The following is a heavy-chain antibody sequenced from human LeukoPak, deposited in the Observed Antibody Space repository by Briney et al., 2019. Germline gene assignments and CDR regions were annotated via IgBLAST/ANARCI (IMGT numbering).Heavy chain of an antibody. CDR2: ISSSSSYI. V-gene: IGHV3-21*01. D-gene: IGHD5-12*01. J-gene: IGHJ5*02. Sequence: GGSLRLSCAASGFTFSSYSMNWVRQAPGKGLEWVSSISSSSSYIYYADSVKGRFTISRDNAKNSLYLQMNSLRAEDTAVYYCARDTSGYDPTARFDPWGQGTLVTVSS. CDR3: ARDTSGYDPTARFDP. CDR1: GFTFSSYS.